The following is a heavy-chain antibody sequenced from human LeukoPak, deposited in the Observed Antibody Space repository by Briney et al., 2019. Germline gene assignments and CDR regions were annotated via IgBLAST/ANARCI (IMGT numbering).Heavy chain of an antibody. V-gene: IGHV3-23*01. J-gene: IGHJ4*02. CDR3: ARRPIRYTSGWYDYFDY. CDR1: GFTFGSYA. Sequence: GGSLRLSCGASGFTFGSYAMSWVRQAPGKGLQWVSTISGSGDSTYYADSVKGRFTISRDNSKDTPYLQMSSLRAEDTAVYFCARRPIRYTSGWYDYFDYWGQGTLVAVSS. D-gene: IGHD6-19*01. CDR2: ISGSGDST.